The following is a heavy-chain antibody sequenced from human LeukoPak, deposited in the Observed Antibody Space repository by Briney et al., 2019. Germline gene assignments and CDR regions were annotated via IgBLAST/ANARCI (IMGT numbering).Heavy chain of an antibody. D-gene: IGHD2-15*01. CDR2: MNPNSGNT. V-gene: IGHV1-8*01. J-gene: IGHJ4*02. Sequence: ASVKVSCKASGYTFTSYDINWVRQATGQGLEWMGWMNPNSGNTGYAQKFQGRVTMTRNTSISTAYMGLSSLRSEDTAVYYCARDRCNAGTCYLSVLDYWGQGTLVTVSS. CDR3: ARDRCNAGTCYLSVLDY. CDR1: GYTFTSYD.